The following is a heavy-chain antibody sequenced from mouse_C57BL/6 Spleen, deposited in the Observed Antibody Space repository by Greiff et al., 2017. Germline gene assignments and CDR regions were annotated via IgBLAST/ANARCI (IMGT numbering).Heavy chain of an antibody. J-gene: IGHJ4*01. D-gene: IGHD2-1*01. CDR2: INPSNGGT. V-gene: IGHV1-53*01. CDR3: ARRGIYYGNSLYAMDY. Sequence: VQLQQPGTELVKPGASVKLSCKASGYTFTSYWMHWVKQRPGQGLEWIGNINPSNGGTNYNEKFKSKATLTVDKSSSTAYMQLSSLTSEDSAVYYCARRGIYYGNSLYAMDYWGQGTSVTVSS. CDR1: GYTFTSYW.